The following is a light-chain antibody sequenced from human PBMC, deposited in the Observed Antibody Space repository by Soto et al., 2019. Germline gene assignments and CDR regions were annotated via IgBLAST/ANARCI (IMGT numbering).Light chain of an antibody. V-gene: IGKV3-15*01. Sequence: EIVMTQSPATLSVSPGERATLSCRASQSVSSNLAWYQQKPGQAPRLLIYGASTRATGIPARFSGSGSGTEFTLTISSLQSEDFAVYYCQQYNNWIPITFGPGTKVDIK. CDR1: QSVSSN. J-gene: IGKJ3*01. CDR2: GAS. CDR3: QQYNNWIPIT.